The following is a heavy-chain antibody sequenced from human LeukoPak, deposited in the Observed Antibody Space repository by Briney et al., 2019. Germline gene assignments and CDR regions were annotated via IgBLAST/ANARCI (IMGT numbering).Heavy chain of an antibody. Sequence: PGGSLRLSCAASGFTFDDYAMHWVRQAPGKGLEWVSGISWNSGSIGYADSVKGRFTISRDNAKNTLYLQMNSLRAEDTAVYYCARVQTTSVYYYGMDVWGQGTTVTVSS. V-gene: IGHV3-9*01. D-gene: IGHD4-17*01. CDR3: ARVQTTSVYYYGMDV. CDR1: GFTFDDYA. CDR2: ISWNSGSI. J-gene: IGHJ6*02.